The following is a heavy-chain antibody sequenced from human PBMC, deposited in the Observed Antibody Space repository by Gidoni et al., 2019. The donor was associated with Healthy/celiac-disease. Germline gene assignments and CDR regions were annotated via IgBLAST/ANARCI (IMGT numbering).Heavy chain of an antibody. V-gene: IGHV3-48*02. J-gene: IGHJ4*02. D-gene: IGHD6-6*01. Sequence: EVQLVVSGGGLVQPGGSLRLSCAASGFTFSSYSMNWFRQAPGKGPEWVSYISSSSSTIYYADSVKGRFTISRDNAKNSLYLQMNSLRDEDTAVYYCARDEYSSSKVCGDCYFDYWGQGTLVTVSS. CDR3: ARDEYSSSKVCGDCYFDY. CDR2: ISSSSSTI. CDR1: GFTFSSYS.